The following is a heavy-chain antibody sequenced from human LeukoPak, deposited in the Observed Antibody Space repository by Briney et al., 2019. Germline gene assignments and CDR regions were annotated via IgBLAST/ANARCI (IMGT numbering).Heavy chain of an antibody. J-gene: IGHJ4*02. Sequence: PSETLSLTCAVYGGSLSGFYWSWIRQSPGKGLEWIGEINQSGSTNYNPSLKSRVTISADTSKNQFSLKLSSVTAADTAVYYCASERCSSSSCPFDYWGQGTLVTVSS. CDR1: GGSLSGFY. CDR2: INQSGST. V-gene: IGHV4-34*01. D-gene: IGHD6-6*01. CDR3: ASERCSSSSCPFDY.